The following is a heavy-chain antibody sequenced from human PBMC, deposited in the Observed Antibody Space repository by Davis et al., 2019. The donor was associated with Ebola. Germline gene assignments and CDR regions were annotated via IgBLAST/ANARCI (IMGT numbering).Heavy chain of an antibody. CDR1: GGSISDSP. J-gene: IGHJ4*02. CDR3: ARDYLGSLDF. Sequence: MPSETLSLTCTVSGGSISDSPWAWVRQPPGKGLAYMGHAFNSGTVAYHSALKSRFTISLDRPNNQFSLKLRCVTTADAAVYFCARDYLGSLDFWGQGTLVTVSS. CDR2: AFNSGTV. D-gene: IGHD3-10*01. V-gene: IGHV4-59*01.